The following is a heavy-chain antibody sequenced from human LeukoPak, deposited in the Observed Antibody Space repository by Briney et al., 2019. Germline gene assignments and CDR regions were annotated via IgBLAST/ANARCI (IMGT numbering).Heavy chain of an antibody. CDR2: IKSKTDGGTT. D-gene: IGHD3-9*01. CDR3: TTAYYDIFTDFDY. Sequence: GGSLRLSCAASGFTFSNAWMSWVRQAPGKGLEWVGRIKSKTDGGTTDYAAPVKGRFTISRDDSKNTLYLQMNSLKTEDTAVYYCTTAYYDIFTDFDYWGQGTLVTVSS. V-gene: IGHV3-15*01. CDR1: GFTFSNAW. J-gene: IGHJ4*02.